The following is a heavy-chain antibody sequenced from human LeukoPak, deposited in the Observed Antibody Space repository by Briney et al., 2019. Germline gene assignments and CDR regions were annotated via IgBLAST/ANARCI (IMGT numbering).Heavy chain of an antibody. CDR1: GYTFTSNY. CDR3: AKDRPEYCSSTSCYFLSNAFDI. CDR2: ISPSGGST. D-gene: IGHD2-2*01. V-gene: IGHV1-46*01. Sequence: ASVKVSCKAFGYTFTSNYMHWVRQAPGQGPEWMGVISPSGGSTTYAQKFQGRVTLTRDMSTSTDYLELSSLRSEDTAVYYCAKDRPEYCSSTSCYFLSNAFDIWGQGTMVTVSS. J-gene: IGHJ3*02.